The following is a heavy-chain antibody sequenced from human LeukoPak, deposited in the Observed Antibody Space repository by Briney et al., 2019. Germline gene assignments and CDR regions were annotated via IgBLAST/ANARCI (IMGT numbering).Heavy chain of an antibody. CDR3: AKVRIGDYVWGSYRYYFDY. CDR1: GFTFSSYA. CDR2: ISGSSSYT. V-gene: IGHV3-23*01. Sequence: GGSLRLSCAASGFTFSSYAMSWVRQAPGKGLEWVSAISGSSSYTYYADSVKGRFTISRDNSKNTLYLQMNSLRAEDTAVYYCAKVRIGDYVWGSYRYYFDYWGQGTLVTVSS. D-gene: IGHD3-16*02. J-gene: IGHJ4*02.